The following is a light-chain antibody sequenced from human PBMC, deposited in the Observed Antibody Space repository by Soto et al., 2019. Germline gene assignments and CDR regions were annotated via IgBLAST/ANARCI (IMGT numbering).Light chain of an antibody. V-gene: IGLV2-14*01. CDR2: EVN. Sequence: QSALTQPASVSGSPGQSITISCTGSSSDIGGYNYVSWYQQYSGKAPKLIIYEVNNRPSGISNRFSASKSGNTASLTISGLQAEDETDYYCSSYTNSDTWVFGGGTKLTVL. CDR3: SSYTNSDTWV. J-gene: IGLJ3*02. CDR1: SSDIGGYNY.